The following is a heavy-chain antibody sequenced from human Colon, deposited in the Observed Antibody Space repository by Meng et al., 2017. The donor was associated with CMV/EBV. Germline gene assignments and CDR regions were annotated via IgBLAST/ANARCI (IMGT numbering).Heavy chain of an antibody. Sequence: GGSLRLSCAGSGFTFPNAWMSWVRQAPGKGLEWVGRIKTEREAGTAADYVAYAAPVKGRFTMSRDDSENTVYLQMSGLKIEDSGVYYCITCPRDSDFHYWGQGTQVTVSS. D-gene: IGHD4-11*01. V-gene: IGHV3-15*01. CDR3: ITCPRDSDFHY. J-gene: IGHJ4*02. CDR1: GFTFPNAW. CDR2: IKTEREAGTAADYV.